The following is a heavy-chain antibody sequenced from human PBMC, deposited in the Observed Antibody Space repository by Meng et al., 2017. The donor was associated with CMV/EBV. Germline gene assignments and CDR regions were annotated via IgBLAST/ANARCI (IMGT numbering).Heavy chain of an antibody. V-gene: IGHV1-2*02. Sequence: VMVSCKASGYTFTTKNMHWVRQAPGQGLEWMGWINPDSGAANYAQKFQGRVTMTRDTSISTAYMELGSLRSDDTAVYYCARRSTFYDYWGQGTLVTVSS. J-gene: IGHJ4*02. CDR1: GYTFTTKN. CDR2: INPDSGAA. CDR3: ARRSTFYDY. D-gene: IGHD1-26*01.